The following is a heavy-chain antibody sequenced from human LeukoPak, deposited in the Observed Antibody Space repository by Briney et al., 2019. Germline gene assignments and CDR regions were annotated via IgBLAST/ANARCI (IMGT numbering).Heavy chain of an antibody. J-gene: IGHJ4*02. D-gene: IGHD2-15*01. V-gene: IGHV3-15*07. CDR2: IKSKVDGGTP. CDR3: TTRSPARYCRDGACYSSADY. CDR1: GFTFSNAW. Sequence: KPGRSLRLSCAASGFTFSNAWMNWVRQAPGKGLEWVAQIKSKVDGGTPDYAAHVQGSFTIARDDPRHTLYLQMSSLNTADTAVYYCTTRSPARYCRDGACYSSADYWGQGTLVTVSS.